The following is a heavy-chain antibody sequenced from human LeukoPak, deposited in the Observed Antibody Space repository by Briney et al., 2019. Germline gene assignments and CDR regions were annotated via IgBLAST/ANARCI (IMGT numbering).Heavy chain of an antibody. CDR3: ARGPGNRNHYDS. Sequence: PSETLSLTCAVYGGSFSGYYWSWIRQPPGKGLEWIGEINHSGSTNYNPSLKSRVTISTDRSKNQVSLHLSSVTAADTAVYFCARGPGNRNHYDSWGQGRLVTVSS. CDR2: INHSGST. J-gene: IGHJ4*02. CDR1: GGSFSGYY. V-gene: IGHV4-34*01. D-gene: IGHD1-1*01.